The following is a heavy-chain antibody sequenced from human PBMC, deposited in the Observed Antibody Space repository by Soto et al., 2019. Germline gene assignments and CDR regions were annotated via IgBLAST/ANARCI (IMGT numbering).Heavy chain of an antibody. CDR3: ARVERYYDSGVWGGYFQY. J-gene: IGHJ4*02. D-gene: IGHD3-16*01. Sequence: QVQLQESGPGLVKPSQTLSLTCTVSAASITSGGYYWSWIRQDPGKGLEWIGYMYYSGVTWYNPSFQSRVTISVDTSKNQFSLKVNSVTAADTAVYYCARVERYYDSGVWGGYFQYWGQGTLVTVSS. V-gene: IGHV4-31*03. CDR1: AASITSGGYY. CDR2: MYYSGVT.